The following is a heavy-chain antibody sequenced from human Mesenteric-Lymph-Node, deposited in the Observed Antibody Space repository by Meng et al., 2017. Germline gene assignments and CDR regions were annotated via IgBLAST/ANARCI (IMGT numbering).Heavy chain of an antibody. Sequence: GESLKISCAASGFTFSSYAMHWVRQAPGKGLEWVAVISYDGSNKYYADSVKGRFTISRDNSKNTLYLQMNSLRAEDTAVYYCAKRDYWGQGTTVTVSS. J-gene: IGHJ4*02. CDR3: AKRDY. V-gene: IGHV3-30*04. CDR2: ISYDGSNK. CDR1: GFTFSSYA.